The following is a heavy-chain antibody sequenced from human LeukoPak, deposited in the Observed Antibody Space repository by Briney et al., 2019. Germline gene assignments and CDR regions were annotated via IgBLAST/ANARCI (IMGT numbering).Heavy chain of an antibody. CDR1: GFTVSSNY. V-gene: IGHV3-66*01. D-gene: IGHD4-11*01. Sequence: GGSLRLSCAASGFTVSSNYMSWVRQAPGKGLEWVSVIYSGGSTYYAVSVEGRFTISRDNSKNMLYLQMNSLRAEDTGVYYCAVVTTAYYYYGMDVWGQGTTVTVSS. J-gene: IGHJ6*02. CDR3: AVVTTAYYYYGMDV. CDR2: IYSGGST.